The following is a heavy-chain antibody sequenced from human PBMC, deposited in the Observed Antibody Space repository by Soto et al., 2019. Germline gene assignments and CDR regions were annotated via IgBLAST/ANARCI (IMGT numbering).Heavy chain of an antibody. D-gene: IGHD2-15*01. J-gene: IGHJ3*02. CDR2: ISSSGSTI. Sequence: QVQLVESGGGLVKPGGSLRLSCAASGFTFSDYYMSWIRQAPGKGVEWVSYISSSGSTIYYADSVKGRFTISRDNAKNSLYLQMNSLRAEDTAVYYCARAPLGYCSGGSCYPYAFDIWGQGTMVTVSS. CDR1: GFTFSDYY. CDR3: ARAPLGYCSGGSCYPYAFDI. V-gene: IGHV3-11*01.